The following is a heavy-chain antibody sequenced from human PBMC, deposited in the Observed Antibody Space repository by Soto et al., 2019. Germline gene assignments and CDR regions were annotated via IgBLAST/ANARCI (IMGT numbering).Heavy chain of an antibody. J-gene: IGHJ4*02. V-gene: IGHV3-7*01. Sequence: EVQVVESGGGLVQPGGSLRLSCAASGFTFSSYWMSWVRQAPGKGLEWVASIKQDGSEKYCVDSVKGRFTISRDNAKNSLYLQMNSLRAEDTAVYYCARYDAKGNWDYWGQGTLVTVSS. D-gene: IGHD2-8*01. CDR3: ARYDAKGNWDY. CDR1: GFTFSSYW. CDR2: IKQDGSEK.